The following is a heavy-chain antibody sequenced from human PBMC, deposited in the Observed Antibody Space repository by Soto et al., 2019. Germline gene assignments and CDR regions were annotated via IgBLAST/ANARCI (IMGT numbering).Heavy chain of an antibody. CDR3: ARDSGIAVAGSPHVYSGWDV. J-gene: IGHJ6*02. Sequence: QVQLVKSGAEVKTPGSAVKVSCKASGGTFSSYAISWVLQAPGQGLEWMGGIIPFFGTSNYAQKFQGRVTIIAAKSTTTVHMELRSLRAEDTAVYYGARDSGIAVAGSPHVYSGWDVWGQGTTVTVSS. D-gene: IGHD6-19*01. CDR1: GGTFSSYA. V-gene: IGHV1-69*06. CDR2: IIPFFGTS.